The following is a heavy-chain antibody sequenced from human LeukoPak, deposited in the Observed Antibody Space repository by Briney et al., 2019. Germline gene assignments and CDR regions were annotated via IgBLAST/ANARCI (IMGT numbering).Heavy chain of an antibody. CDR3: AKSPGRLQFYLDY. Sequence: GESLRLSCAASGFTFSSYGVHWVRQAPGKGLEWVAVISYDGSNKYYADSVKGRFSISRDNSKNTLYLQMNSLRAEDTAVCYCAKSPGRLQFYLDYWGQGTLVTVSS. J-gene: IGHJ4*02. V-gene: IGHV3-30*18. CDR2: ISYDGSNK. CDR1: GFTFSSYG. D-gene: IGHD5-24*01.